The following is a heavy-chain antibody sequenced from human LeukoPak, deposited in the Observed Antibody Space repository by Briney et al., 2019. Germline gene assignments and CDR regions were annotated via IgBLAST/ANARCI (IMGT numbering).Heavy chain of an antibody. CDR3: ARDQEGFDY. J-gene: IGHJ4*02. CDR2: INPNTDIT. CDR1: GYTFTGYC. V-gene: IGHV1-2*06. Sequence: ASVKVSCKASGYTFTGYCVHWVRQAPGQGLEWIGRINPNTDITSYAQKFQGRVTVTRDTSINTAYMELSSLRSDDTAVYYCARDQEGFDYWGQGTLVTVSS.